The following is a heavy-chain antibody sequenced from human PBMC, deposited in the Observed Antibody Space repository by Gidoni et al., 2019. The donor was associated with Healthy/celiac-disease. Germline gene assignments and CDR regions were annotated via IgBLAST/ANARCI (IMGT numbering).Heavy chain of an antibody. D-gene: IGHD4-17*01. CDR1: GFTVSSNY. Sequence: EVQLVESGGGLVQPGGSLRLSCAASGFTVSSNYMRWVRQAPGKGLEWVSVIYSGGSTYYADSVKDRFTISRDNSKNTLYLQMNSLRAEDTAVYYCAREVLRYYYYYMDVWGKGTTVTVSS. J-gene: IGHJ6*03. CDR2: IYSGGST. V-gene: IGHV3-66*01. CDR3: AREVLRYYYYYMDV.